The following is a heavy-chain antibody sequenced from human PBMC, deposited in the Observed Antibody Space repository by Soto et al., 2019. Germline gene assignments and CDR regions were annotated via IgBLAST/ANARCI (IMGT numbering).Heavy chain of an antibody. J-gene: IGHJ4*02. CDR3: AKGVSSSAWSASDS. Sequence: EVQLLESGGGLVQPGGSLRLSCAASGFTLSSYAMTWVRKAPGKGLEWVSVISDSDNATYYADSVKGRLTISRDNSKTTLYLQLNGLRAEDTAVYYCAKGVSSSAWSASDSWGQGTLVTVSA. CDR2: ISDSDNAT. CDR1: GFTLSSYA. D-gene: IGHD6-19*01. V-gene: IGHV3-23*01.